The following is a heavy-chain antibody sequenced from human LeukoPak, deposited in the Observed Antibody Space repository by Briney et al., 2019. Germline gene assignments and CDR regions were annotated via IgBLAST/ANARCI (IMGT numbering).Heavy chain of an antibody. CDR2: IQNSGTT. J-gene: IGHJ4*02. CDR3: AGHHPRNTVDF. Sequence: SETLSLTCTVSGGSLSSGDYYWNWIRQPPGKGLEWIGYIQNSGTTYYNPSLKSRVIISVDTSKKKFSLKLSSVTAADTAVYYCAGHHPRNTVDFWGQGTLVTVSS. V-gene: IGHV4-30-4*01. D-gene: IGHD2-8*02. CDR1: GGSLSSGDYY.